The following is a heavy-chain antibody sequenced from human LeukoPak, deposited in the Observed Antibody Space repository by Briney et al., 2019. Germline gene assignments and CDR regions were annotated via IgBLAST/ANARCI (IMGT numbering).Heavy chain of an antibody. CDR1: GFIVSSNY. CDR3: ARVETSKGYYFDY. Sequence: PGGSLRLSCAASGFIVSSNYMSWVRQAPGKGLEWVSIIYSSGNTYYADSVKGRFTIFRDKSKNTLYLQMNSLRAEDTAVYYCARVETSKGYYFDYWGQGTLVTVSS. J-gene: IGHJ4*02. V-gene: IGHV3-66*01. CDR2: IYSSGNT.